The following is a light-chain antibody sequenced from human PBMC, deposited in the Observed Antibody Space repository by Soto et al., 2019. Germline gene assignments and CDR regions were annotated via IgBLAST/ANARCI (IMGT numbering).Light chain of an antibody. J-gene: IGKJ4*01. V-gene: IGKV3-20*01. CDR1: QSFGSNS. Sequence: EIVLTQSPGTLSLSPGERATLSCRASQSFGSNSLAWYQQKPGQAPRLLIYRASNRATGTPDRFSGSGSGSDFTLIVSRLEPDDFALYYCQHYVTLPLTFGGGPKVEIK. CDR3: QHYVTLPLT. CDR2: RAS.